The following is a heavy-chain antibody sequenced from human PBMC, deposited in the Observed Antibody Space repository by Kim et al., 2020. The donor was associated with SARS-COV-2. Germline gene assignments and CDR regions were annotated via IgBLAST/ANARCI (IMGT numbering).Heavy chain of an antibody. CDR1: GGSISSYY. D-gene: IGHD4-17*01. J-gene: IGHJ5*02. CDR2: IYYSGST. Sequence: SETLSLTCTVSGGSISSYYWSWIRQPPGKGLEWIGYIYYSGSTNYNPSLKSRVTISVDTSKNQFSLKLSSVTAADTAVYYCARVSGPMGLRPLNWFDPWGQGTLVTVSS. V-gene: IGHV4-59*13. CDR3: ARVSGPMGLRPLNWFDP.